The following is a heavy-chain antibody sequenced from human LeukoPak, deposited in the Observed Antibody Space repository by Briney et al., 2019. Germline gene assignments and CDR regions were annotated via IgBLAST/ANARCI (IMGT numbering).Heavy chain of an antibody. CDR3: ARDGEMATLFDY. D-gene: IGHD5-24*01. CDR2: INPNSGGT. J-gene: IGHJ4*02. Sequence: ASVKVSCKASGYTVTGYYMHWVRQAPGQGLEWMGWINPNSGGTNYAQKFQGRVTMTRDTSISTAYMELSRLRSDDTAVYYCARDGEMATLFDYWGQGTLVTVSS. CDR1: GYTVTGYY. V-gene: IGHV1-2*02.